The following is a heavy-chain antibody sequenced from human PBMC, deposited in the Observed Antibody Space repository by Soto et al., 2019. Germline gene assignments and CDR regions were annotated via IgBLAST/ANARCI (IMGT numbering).Heavy chain of an antibody. J-gene: IGHJ4*02. D-gene: IGHD3-16*02. V-gene: IGHV4-34*01. CDR3: ASSVYDYIWGSYRRTFDY. CDR1: GGSFSGYY. CDR2: INHSGST. Sequence: SSETLSLTCAVYGGSFSGYYWSWIRQPPGKGLEWIGEINHSGSTNYNPSLKSRVTISVDTSKNQFSLKLSSVTAADTAVYYCASSVYDYIWGSYRRTFDYWGQGTLVTVSS.